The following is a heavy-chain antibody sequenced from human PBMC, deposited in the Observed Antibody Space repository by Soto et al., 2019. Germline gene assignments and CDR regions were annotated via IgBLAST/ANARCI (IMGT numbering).Heavy chain of an antibody. CDR1: GYTFTSYA. J-gene: IGHJ3*02. V-gene: IGHV1-3*01. D-gene: IGHD3-9*01. CDR3: ARLIRECDWLLDPGNPFES. Sequence: ASVKVSCKASGYTFTSYAMHWVRQAPGQRLEWMGWINAGNGSTKYSQKFQGRVTITRDTSASTAYMELSSLRSEDTAVYYCARLIRECDWLLDPGNPFESWGQGTMVTVAS. CDR2: INAGNGST.